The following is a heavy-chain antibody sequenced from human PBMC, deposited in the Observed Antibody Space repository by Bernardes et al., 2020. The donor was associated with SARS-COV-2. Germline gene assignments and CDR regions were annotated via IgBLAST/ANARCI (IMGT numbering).Heavy chain of an antibody. V-gene: IGHV2-5*02. CDR3: AHRLRSRRWYYFDY. D-gene: IGHD6-13*01. CDR1: GFSLSTDGVS. CDR2: IYWDDEK. Sequence: SGPTLVKPTQTLTLTCTYSGFSLSTDGVSVGWIRQPPGQALEWLALIYWDDEKRYSPSLKSRLTITKDTSKNQVVLTMTNMDPVDTATYYCAHRLRSRRWYYFDYWGQGTLVSVSS. J-gene: IGHJ4*02.